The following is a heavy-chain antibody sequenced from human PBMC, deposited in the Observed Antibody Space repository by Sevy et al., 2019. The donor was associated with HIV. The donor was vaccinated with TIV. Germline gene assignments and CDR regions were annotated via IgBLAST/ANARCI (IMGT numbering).Heavy chain of an antibody. J-gene: IGHJ4*02. CDR3: AREGLLEWLFSFDY. D-gene: IGHD3-3*01. CDR2: IWYDGTNE. CDR1: GFTFSSYA. Sequence: GGSPRLSCAASGFTFSSYAIHWVRQAPGKGLEWVAVIWYDGTNEYYADSVKGRFTISRDNSKNTQYLQMNSLRAEDTAVYYCAREGLLEWLFSFDYWGQGTLVTVSS. V-gene: IGHV3-33*01.